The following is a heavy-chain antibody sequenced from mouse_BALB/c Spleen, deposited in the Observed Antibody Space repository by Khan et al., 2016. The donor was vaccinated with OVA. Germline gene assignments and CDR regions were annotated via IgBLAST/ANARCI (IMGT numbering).Heavy chain of an antibody. CDR1: GYSFTLYY. CDR3: ARGSDFFAS. Sequence: VQLQQSGPDLVKPGASVRISCKASGYSFTLYYLSWVKQSHGESLEWIGRVNPNNGDSAYNQKFKDRATLTVDKSSNTAYMDFRSLTSEDSAVYYCARGSDFFASWGQGTLVTVSA. J-gene: IGHJ3*01. V-gene: IGHV1-26*01. CDR2: VNPNNGDS.